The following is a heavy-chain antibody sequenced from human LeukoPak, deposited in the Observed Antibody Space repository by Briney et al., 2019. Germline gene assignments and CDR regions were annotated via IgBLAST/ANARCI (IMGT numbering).Heavy chain of an antibody. CDR3: ARDQDIVVVVAHRGAFDI. V-gene: IGHV4-39*07. D-gene: IGHD2-15*01. Sequence: PSETLSLTCTVSGGSISSSSYYWGWIRQPPGKGLEWIGSIYYSGSTYYNPSLKSRVTISVDTSKNQFSLKLSSVTAADTAVYYCARDQDIVVVVAHRGAFDIWGQGTMVTVSS. CDR1: GGSISSSSYY. CDR2: IYYSGST. J-gene: IGHJ3*02.